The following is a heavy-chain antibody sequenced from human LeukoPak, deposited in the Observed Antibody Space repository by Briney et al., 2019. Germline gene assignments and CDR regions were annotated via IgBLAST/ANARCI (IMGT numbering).Heavy chain of an antibody. J-gene: IGHJ4*02. V-gene: IGHV3-21*01. CDR3: ARLECSGGTCYSERYYFDY. Sequence: PGGSLRLSCAASGFTFSSYSMNWVRQAPGKGLEWVSSISSSSSYIYYADSVKGRFTISRDNSKNTLYLQMNSLRAEDTALYYCARLECSGGTCYSERYYFDYWGQGTLVTVSS. CDR2: ISSSSSYI. CDR1: GFTFSSYS. D-gene: IGHD2-15*01.